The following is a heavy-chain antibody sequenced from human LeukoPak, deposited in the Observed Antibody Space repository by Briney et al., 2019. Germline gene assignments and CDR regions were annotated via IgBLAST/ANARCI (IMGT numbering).Heavy chain of an antibody. D-gene: IGHD1-1*01. CDR3: VKDLADSTSFDY. J-gene: IGHJ4*02. CDR2: ISSSDEDK. CDR1: GFTFSSCA. V-gene: IGHV3-23*01. Sequence: GGPLRLSCGASGFTFSSCAMGWVRQAPGKGLEWVSSISSSDEDKYYADSVKGRFTISRDNSNNMVYLQMKSLRVENTAVYYCVKDLADSTSFDYWGQGTLVTVSS.